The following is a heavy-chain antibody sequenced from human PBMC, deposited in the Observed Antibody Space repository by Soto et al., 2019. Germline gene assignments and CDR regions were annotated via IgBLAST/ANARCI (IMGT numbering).Heavy chain of an antibody. CDR2: ISYDGSNK. Sequence: QVQLVESGGGVVQPGRSLRLSCAASGFTFSSYAMHWVRQAPGKGLEWVAVISYDGSNKYYADSVKGRFTISRDNSKNTLYLQMNSLRAEDTAVYYCAGGGPGYGDYVSQGWGQGTLVTVSS. CDR1: GFTFSSYA. D-gene: IGHD4-17*01. CDR3: AGGGPGYGDYVSQG. V-gene: IGHV3-30-3*01. J-gene: IGHJ4*02.